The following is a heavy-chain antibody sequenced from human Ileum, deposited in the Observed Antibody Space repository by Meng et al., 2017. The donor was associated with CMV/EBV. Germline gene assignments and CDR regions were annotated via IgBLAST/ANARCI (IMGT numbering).Heavy chain of an antibody. CDR1: YS. CDR3: ARDLTLKKTNPSRPIVGATDLDY. D-gene: IGHD1-26*01. V-gene: IGHV3-21*01. J-gene: IGHJ4*02. CDR2: ISSSSSYI. Sequence: YSMNWVRQAPGKGLEWVSSISSSSSYIYYADSVKGRFTISRDNAKNSLYLQMNSLRAEDTAVYYCARDLTLKKTNPSRPIVGATDLDYWGQGTLVTVSS.